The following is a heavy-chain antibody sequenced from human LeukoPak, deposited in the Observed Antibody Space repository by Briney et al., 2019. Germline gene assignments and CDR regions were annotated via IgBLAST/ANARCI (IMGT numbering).Heavy chain of an antibody. CDR3: ARSLRTVVPDDY. CDR2: IYTSGST. D-gene: IGHD4-23*01. J-gene: IGHJ4*02. V-gene: IGHV4-61*02. Sequence: SQTLSLTCTVSGGSISSGSYYWSRIRQPAGKGLEWIGRIYTSGSTNYNPSLKSRVTISVDTSKNQFSLKLSSVTAADTAVYYCARSLRTVVPDDYWGQGTLVTVSS. CDR1: GGSISSGSYY.